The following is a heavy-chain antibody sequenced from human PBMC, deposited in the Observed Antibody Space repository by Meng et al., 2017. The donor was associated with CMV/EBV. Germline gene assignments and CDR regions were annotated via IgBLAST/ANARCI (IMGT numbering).Heavy chain of an antibody. D-gene: IGHD1-26*01. J-gene: IGHJ4*02. V-gene: IGHV3-30-3*01. CDR3: ARDMEPLALVATADY. CDR2: ISYDVSSK. Sequence: GESLKISCAASGFTFSSYAMHWVRQAPGKGLEWVAVISYDVSSKYYTDSVKGRFTISRDNSKNTLYLQMNSLRAEDTAAYYCARDMEPLALVATADYWGQGTLVTVSS. CDR1: GFTFSSYA.